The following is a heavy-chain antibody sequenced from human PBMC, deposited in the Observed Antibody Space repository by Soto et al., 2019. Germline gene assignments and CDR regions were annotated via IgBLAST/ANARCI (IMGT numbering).Heavy chain of an antibody. V-gene: IGHV4-34*01. CDR3: ARAGITMVRGVKYFQH. J-gene: IGHJ1*01. CDR1: GGSFSGYY. CDR2: INHSGST. D-gene: IGHD3-10*01. Sequence: QVQLQQWGAGLLKPSETLSLTCAVYGGSFSGYYWSWIRQPPGKGLEWIGEINHSGSTNYNPSLKSRVTISVDTSKNQFCLKLSSVTAADTAVYYCARAGITMVRGVKYFQHWGQGTLVTVSS.